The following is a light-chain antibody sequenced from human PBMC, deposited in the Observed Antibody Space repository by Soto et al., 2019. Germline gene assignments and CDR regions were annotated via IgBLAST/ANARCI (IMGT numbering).Light chain of an antibody. CDR2: SAS. V-gene: IGKV3-20*01. CDR1: QSVASSY. CDR3: HQFGSLPET. Sequence: EVVLTQSPRTLSLSPGERVTLSCRASQSVASSYLAWYQQKPGRAPRLLFYSASSRATGIPDRLSGSGSGTDFTLTISRLELEDFAVYYCHQFGSLPETFGQGTNVE. J-gene: IGKJ1*01.